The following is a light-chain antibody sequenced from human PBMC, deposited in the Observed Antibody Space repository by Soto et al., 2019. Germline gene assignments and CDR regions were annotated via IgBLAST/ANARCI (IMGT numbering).Light chain of an antibody. V-gene: IGLV2-14*01. Sequence: QSALTQPASVSGSPGQSITISCTGTSSDVGAYTYVSWYQQHPGKAPKLMIFEVSNRPSGVSNRFSGSKSGNTASLTISGLQTQDEADYYCSSYTGSYTLVFGSGTKLTVL. J-gene: IGLJ1*01. CDR2: EVS. CDR3: SSYTGSYTLV. CDR1: SSDVGAYTY.